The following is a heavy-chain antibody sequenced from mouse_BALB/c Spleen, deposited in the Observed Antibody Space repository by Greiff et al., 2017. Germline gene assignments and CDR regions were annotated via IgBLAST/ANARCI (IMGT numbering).Heavy chain of an antibody. CDR3: ARDRYRSNFDY. CDR2: INCNGGSN. D-gene: IGHD2-14*01. J-gene: IGHJ2*01. Sequence: VKLVESGGGLVQPGGSLKLSCAASGFTFSSYGMSWVRQTPDKRLELVATINCNGGSNYYPDSVKGRFTISRANAKNTLYLQMSSLKSEDTAMYYCARDRYRSNFDYWGQGTTLTVAS. V-gene: IGHV5-6-3*01. CDR1: GFTFSSYG.